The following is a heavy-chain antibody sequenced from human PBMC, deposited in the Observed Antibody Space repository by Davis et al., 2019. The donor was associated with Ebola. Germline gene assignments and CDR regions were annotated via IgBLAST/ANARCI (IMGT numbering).Heavy chain of an antibody. J-gene: IGHJ4*02. D-gene: IGHD6-13*01. CDR1: GFTFSSYG. CDR3: AKSRIAAAVLQHFDY. CDR2: ISYDGSNK. V-gene: IGHV3-30*18. Sequence: GESLKISCAASGFTFSSYGMHWVRQAPGKGLGWVAVISYDGSNKYYADSVKGRFTISRDNSKNTLYLQMNSLRVEDTAVYYCAKSRIAAAVLQHFDYWGQGTLVTVSS.